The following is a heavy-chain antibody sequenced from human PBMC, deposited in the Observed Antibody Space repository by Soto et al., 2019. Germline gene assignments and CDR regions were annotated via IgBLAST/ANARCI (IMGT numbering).Heavy chain of an antibody. Sequence: ASVNVSCKASGYSLTGYDINWVRQANGQGLEWMGWMNPNSGNTGYAQKFQGRVTMTRNTSISTAYMELSSLRSEDTAVYYCARERGYSGYDCFDAFDIWGQGTMVTVSS. D-gene: IGHD5-12*01. CDR3: ARERGYSGYDCFDAFDI. CDR2: MNPNSGNT. J-gene: IGHJ3*02. CDR1: GYSLTGYD. V-gene: IGHV1-8*01.